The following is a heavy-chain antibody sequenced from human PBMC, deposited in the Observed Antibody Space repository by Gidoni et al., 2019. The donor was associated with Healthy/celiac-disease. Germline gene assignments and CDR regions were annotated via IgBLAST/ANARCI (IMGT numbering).Heavy chain of an antibody. CDR1: GFTFRNAW. Sequence: EVQLVESGGGLVKPGGSLRLSCAASGFTFRNAWMRWVRQAPGKGLKWVGRIKSKTDGGTTDYAAPVKGRFTISRDDSKNTLYLQMNSLKTEDTAVYYCTTGSTVTTSRGYYGMDVWGQGTTVTVSS. D-gene: IGHD4-17*01. J-gene: IGHJ6*02. CDR2: IKSKTDGGTT. V-gene: IGHV3-15*01. CDR3: TTGSTVTTSRGYYGMDV.